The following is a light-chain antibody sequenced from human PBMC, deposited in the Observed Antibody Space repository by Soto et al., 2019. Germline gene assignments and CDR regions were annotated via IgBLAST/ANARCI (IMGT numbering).Light chain of an antibody. CDR2: WAS. Sequence: DIVMTQSPDSLAVSLGERATINCKSSQSVLYSSNNENYLAWYQQKPGQPPSLLIYWASTRESGVPDRFSGSGSGTDFTLTIRSLQAEDVAVYYCQQYYSTPPTFGQGTKVEIK. J-gene: IGKJ1*01. CDR1: QSVLYSSNNENY. V-gene: IGKV4-1*01. CDR3: QQYYSTPPT.